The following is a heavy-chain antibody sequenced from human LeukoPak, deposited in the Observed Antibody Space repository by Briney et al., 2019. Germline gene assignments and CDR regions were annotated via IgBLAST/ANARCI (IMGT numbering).Heavy chain of an antibody. V-gene: IGHV3-23*01. CDR1: GFTFSSYA. Sequence: GGSLRLSCAASGFTFSSYAMSWVRQAPGKGLEWVSAISGSGGSTYYADSVKGRFTISRDNSKNTLYRQMNSLRAEDTAVYYCAKETRRFSSGWYSGDYWGRGTLVTVSS. CDR2: ISGSGGST. D-gene: IGHD6-19*01. CDR3: AKETRRFSSGWYSGDY. J-gene: IGHJ4*02.